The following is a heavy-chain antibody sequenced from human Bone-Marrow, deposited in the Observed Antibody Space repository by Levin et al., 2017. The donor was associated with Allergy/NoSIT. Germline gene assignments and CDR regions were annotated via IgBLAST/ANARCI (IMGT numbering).Heavy chain of an antibody. CDR1: GFTFSNYI. D-gene: IGHD6-19*01. J-gene: IGHJ4*02. CDR2: IKFDGSEK. CDR3: ARWDPYGSGWTIDY. V-gene: IGHV3-7*04. Sequence: PGGSLRLSCVASGFTFSNYIMTWVRQAPGKGLEWVANIKFDGSEKYYADSVKGRFTVSRDNAENSLSLEMDSLRAEDTAIYYCARWDPYGSGWTIDYWGQGTLVTVSS.